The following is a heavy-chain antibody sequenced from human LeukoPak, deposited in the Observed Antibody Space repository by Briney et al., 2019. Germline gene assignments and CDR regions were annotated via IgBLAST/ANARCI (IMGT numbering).Heavy chain of an antibody. D-gene: IGHD2-15*01. CDR3: ARGRQGYWFDY. V-gene: IGHV3-66*01. CDR1: GFAVSTSY. J-gene: IGHJ4*02. CDR2: IYSSGSA. Sequence: GGSLRLSCAASGFAVSTSYINWVRQAPGRGLEWVSVIYSSGSAFYADSVEGRFTISRDNAKNSLYLQMNSLRDEDTAVYYCARGRQGYWFDYWGQGTLVTVSS.